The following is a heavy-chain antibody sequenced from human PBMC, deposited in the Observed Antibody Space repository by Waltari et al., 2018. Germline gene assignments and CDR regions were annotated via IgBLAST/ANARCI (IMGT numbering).Heavy chain of an antibody. CDR2: IRASGGNV. CDR3: TRSISQGVTASDY. J-gene: IGHJ4*02. D-gene: IGHD3-10*01. CDR1: GVSIGCQG. Sequence: EVQLVECGGGLIQPAGSLRLSCAASGVSIGCQGVSWVGQAPGKGLEWVSRIRASGGNVAYTDSVMGRFTISRDTSQNTVYLQMIGLRVEDTAVYYCTRSISQGVTASDYWGQGTLVTVSS. V-gene: IGHV3-23*04.